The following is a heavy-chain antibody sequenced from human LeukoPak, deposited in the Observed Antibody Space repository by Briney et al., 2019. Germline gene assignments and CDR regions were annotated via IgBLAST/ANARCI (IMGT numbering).Heavy chain of an antibody. J-gene: IGHJ4*02. CDR1: GYTFTSYD. Sequence: ASVKVSCKASGYTFTSYDINWVRQAPGQGLDWMGWMNATSGKTGQAQKFQGRITMTRDASISTAYMELSSLRPEDTAVYYCAKYKSGDYFDAGKRYYFDQWGQGTPVTVSS. V-gene: IGHV1-8*01. CDR2: MNATSGKT. D-gene: IGHD3-9*01. CDR3: AKYKSGDYFDAGKRYYFDQ.